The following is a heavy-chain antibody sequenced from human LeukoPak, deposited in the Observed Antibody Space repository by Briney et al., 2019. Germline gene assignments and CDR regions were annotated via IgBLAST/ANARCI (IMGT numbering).Heavy chain of an antibody. CDR1: GYTFTSYY. J-gene: IGHJ6*02. D-gene: IGHD2-15*01. Sequence: ASVKVSCKASGYTFTSYYMHWVRQAPGQGLEWMGIINPSGGGTSYAQKFQGRVTMTRDTSTSTVYMELSSLRSEDTAVYYCATGLLGCSGGSCPDYGMDAWGQGTTVTVSS. V-gene: IGHV1-46*01. CDR3: ATGLLGCSGGSCPDYGMDA. CDR2: INPSGGGT.